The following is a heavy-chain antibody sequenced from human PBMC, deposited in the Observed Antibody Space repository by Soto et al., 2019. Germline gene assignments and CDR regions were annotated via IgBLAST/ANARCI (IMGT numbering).Heavy chain of an antibody. J-gene: IGHJ4*02. CDR2: IYYSGST. CDR1: GGSISSGDYY. D-gene: IGHD2-15*01. V-gene: IGHV4-30-4*01. Sequence: SETLSLTCTVSGGSISSGDYYWSWIRQPPGKGLEWIGYIYYSGSTYYNPSLKSRVTISVDTSKNQFSLKLSSVTAADTAVYYCARFVCSGGSCYSGDFYYFDYWGQGTLVTVSS. CDR3: ARFVCSGGSCYSGDFYYFDY.